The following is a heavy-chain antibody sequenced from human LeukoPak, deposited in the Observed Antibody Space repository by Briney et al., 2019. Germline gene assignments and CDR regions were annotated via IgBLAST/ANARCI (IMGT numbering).Heavy chain of an antibody. Sequence: GGSLRLSCAASGFTFSSYAMSWVRQAPGKGLEWVSAISGSGGSTYYADSVKGRSTISRDNSKNTLYLQMNSLRAEDTAVYYCAKYGGARCDPIDYWGQGTLVTVSS. J-gene: IGHJ4*02. CDR1: GFTFSSYA. CDR3: AKYGGARCDPIDY. V-gene: IGHV3-23*01. CDR2: ISGSGGST. D-gene: IGHD5-24*01.